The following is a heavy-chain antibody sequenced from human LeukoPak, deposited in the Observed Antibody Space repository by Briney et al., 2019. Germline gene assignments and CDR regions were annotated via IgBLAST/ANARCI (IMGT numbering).Heavy chain of an antibody. D-gene: IGHD4-17*01. Sequence: GESLKISCKGSGYSFTSYWIGWVRQMPGKGLEWTGIIYPGDSDTRYSPSFQGQVTISADKSISTAYLQWSSLKASDTAMYYCASVVMTTVTTFYFDYWGQGTLVTVSS. CDR3: ASVVMTTVTTFYFDY. CDR1: GYSFTSYW. CDR2: IYPGDSDT. V-gene: IGHV5-51*01. J-gene: IGHJ4*02.